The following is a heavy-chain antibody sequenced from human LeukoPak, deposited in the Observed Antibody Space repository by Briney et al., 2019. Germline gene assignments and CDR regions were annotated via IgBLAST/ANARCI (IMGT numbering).Heavy chain of an antibody. Sequence: GGSLRLSCAASGFTVSNKYMTWVRQAPGKGLEWVSLIYSDGRTYYADSVKGRFTISRDNSKNTLYLQMNTLRPEDTAVYYCAREESARRIHALHPWGQGTLVTVSA. D-gene: IGHD2-15*01. V-gene: IGHV3-53*05. CDR2: IYSDGRT. CDR1: GFTVSNKY. J-gene: IGHJ5*02. CDR3: AREESARRIHALHP.